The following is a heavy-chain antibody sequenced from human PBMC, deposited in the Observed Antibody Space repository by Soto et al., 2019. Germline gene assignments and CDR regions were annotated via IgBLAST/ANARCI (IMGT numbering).Heavy chain of an antibody. D-gene: IGHD4-4*01. CDR3: AKARSNYTYYYYYYGMDV. J-gene: IGHJ6*02. V-gene: IGHV3-23*01. CDR1: GFTFSSYA. Sequence: GGSLRLSCAASGFTFSSYAMSWVRQAPGKGLEWVSAISGSGGSTYCADSVKGRFTISRDNSKNTLYLQMNSLRAEDTAVYYCAKARSNYTYYYYYYGMDVWGQGTTVTVSS. CDR2: ISGSGGST.